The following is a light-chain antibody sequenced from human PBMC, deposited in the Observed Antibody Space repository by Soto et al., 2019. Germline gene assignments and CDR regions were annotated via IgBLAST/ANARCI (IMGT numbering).Light chain of an antibody. V-gene: IGKV1-39*01. J-gene: IGKJ1*01. CDR1: QSINNY. CDR2: VTS. Sequence: DIQMTKYPSSVSASLGDRFAITFRASQSINNYLNWYQQKPGKAPQLLIYVTSNLQSGVPSRFSGSGSGTDFTLTISSLQLEDFATYYCQQSYNTPLTFGQGTKVDI. CDR3: QQSYNTPLT.